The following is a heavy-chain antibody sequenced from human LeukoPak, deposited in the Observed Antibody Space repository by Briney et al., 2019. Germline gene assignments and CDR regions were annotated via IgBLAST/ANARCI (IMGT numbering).Heavy chain of an antibody. CDR3: ARHGTSGTNLNWFDP. V-gene: IGHV4-59*01. CDR1: GGSISSFY. Sequence: SETLSLTCTVSGGSISSFYWSWIRQPPGKGLEWIGYIYYSGSANYNPSLKSRVTISVDTSKNQFSLKLSSVTAADTAVYYCARHGTSGTNLNWFDPWGQGTLVTVSS. D-gene: IGHD1-1*01. CDR2: IYYSGSA. J-gene: IGHJ5*02.